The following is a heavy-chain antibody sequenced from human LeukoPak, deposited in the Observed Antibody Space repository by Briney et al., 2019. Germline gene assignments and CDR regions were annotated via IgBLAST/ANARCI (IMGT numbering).Heavy chain of an antibody. CDR3: ARRRDFGEMDV. Sequence: PGGSLRLSCAASGFTFSSYWMSWVRQAPGKGLEWVANMNQDGSGKYYVDSVKGRFTISRDNAKNSLYLQMNSLRAEDTAVYYCARRRDFGEMDVWGKGTTVTVSS. CDR1: GFTFSSYW. D-gene: IGHD3-3*01. J-gene: IGHJ6*04. CDR2: MNQDGSGK. V-gene: IGHV3-7*01.